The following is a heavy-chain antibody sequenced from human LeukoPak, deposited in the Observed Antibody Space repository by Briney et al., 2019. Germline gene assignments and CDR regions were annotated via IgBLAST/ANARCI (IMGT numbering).Heavy chain of an antibody. V-gene: IGHV3-48*03. Sequence: GGSLRLSCAASGFTFSSYEMNWVRQAPGKGLEWVSYISSSGSTIYYADSVKGRFTISRDNAKNSLYLQTNSLRAEDTAVYYCARDSIVGAVDYWGQGTLVTVSS. CDR2: ISSSGSTI. J-gene: IGHJ4*02. CDR1: GFTFSSYE. CDR3: ARDSIVGAVDY. D-gene: IGHD1-26*01.